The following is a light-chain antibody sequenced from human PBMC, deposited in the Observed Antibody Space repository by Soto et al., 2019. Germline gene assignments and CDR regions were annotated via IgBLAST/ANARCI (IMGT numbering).Light chain of an antibody. CDR2: DAS. Sequence: EIVLTQSPATLSLSPGERATLSCRASQSVGSQLAWYQQKPGQAPRLLIYDASTRATGIPARFSGSGSGTEFTLTISSLQSEDFAVYYCQQYNNWPLRTFGQGTKVDIK. J-gene: IGKJ1*01. CDR1: QSVGSQ. V-gene: IGKV3-15*01. CDR3: QQYNNWPLRT.